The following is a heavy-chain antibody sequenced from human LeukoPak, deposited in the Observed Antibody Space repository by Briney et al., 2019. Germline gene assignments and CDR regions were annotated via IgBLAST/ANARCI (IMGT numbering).Heavy chain of an antibody. D-gene: IGHD6-19*01. CDR2: ISSSSSPI. CDR1: GFTFSIYS. V-gene: IGHV3-48*02. CDR3: ATEDSGRFH. Sequence: GGSLRLSCAASGFTFSIYSMNWVRQAPGQGLEWLSYISSSSSPIYYADSVKGRFTISRDNAKNSLYLEMNSLRDEDTAVYYCATEDSGRFHWGQGTLVTVSS. J-gene: IGHJ4*02.